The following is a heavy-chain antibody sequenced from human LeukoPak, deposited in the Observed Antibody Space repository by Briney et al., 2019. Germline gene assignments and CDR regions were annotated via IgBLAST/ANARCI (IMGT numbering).Heavy chain of an antibody. D-gene: IGHD6-19*01. CDR1: GGSISSSSYY. V-gene: IGHV4-39*01. CDR3: ARRQQWLGGDFDY. Sequence: PSETLSLTCTVSGGSISSSSYYWGWLRQPPGKGLEWIGSIYYSGSTYYNPSLKSRVTISVDTSKNQFSLKLSSVTAADTAVYYCARRQQWLGGDFDYWGQGTLVTVSS. J-gene: IGHJ4*02. CDR2: IYYSGST.